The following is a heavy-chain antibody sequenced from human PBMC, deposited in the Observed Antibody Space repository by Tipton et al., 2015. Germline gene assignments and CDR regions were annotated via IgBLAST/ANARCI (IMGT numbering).Heavy chain of an antibody. D-gene: IGHD6-19*01. Sequence: TLYLTCTVSGDSFRDYYWAWIRQPAGKGLEWIGHIYSSGSSKYNPSLKSRATMSLDTSKNQFSLKLTSVTAADTAIYYCGRDRLAVAGIDYWGRGTLVTVSS. CDR3: GRDRLAVAGIDY. CDR2: IYSSGSS. V-gene: IGHV4-4*07. J-gene: IGHJ4*02. CDR1: GDSFRDYY.